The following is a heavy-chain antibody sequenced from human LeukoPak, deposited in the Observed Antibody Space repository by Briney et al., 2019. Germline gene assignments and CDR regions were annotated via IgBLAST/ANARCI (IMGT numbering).Heavy chain of an antibody. CDR3: ATDISTHYFGS. CDR2: IWYDASNK. V-gene: IGHV3-30*02. Sequence: GGSLRLSCAASGISFRSYGMHWVRQAPGKGLEWVTFIWYDASNKYYAESVKGRFTISRDNSRNTVFLQMNSLRAEDTAIYYCATDISTHYFGSWGQGTLVTVSS. CDR1: GISFRSYG. J-gene: IGHJ4*02. D-gene: IGHD3-9*01.